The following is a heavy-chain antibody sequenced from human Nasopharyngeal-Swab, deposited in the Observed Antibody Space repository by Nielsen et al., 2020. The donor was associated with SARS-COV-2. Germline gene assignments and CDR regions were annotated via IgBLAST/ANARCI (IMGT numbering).Heavy chain of an antibody. V-gene: IGHV4-39*07. Sequence: WIRQPPGKGLGWIGSIYYSGSTYYNPSLKSRVTISVDTSKNQFSLKLSSVTAADTAVYYCARVKITIFGVAYFDYWGQGTLVTVSS. D-gene: IGHD3-3*01. J-gene: IGHJ4*02. CDR3: ARVKITIFGVAYFDY. CDR2: IYYSGST.